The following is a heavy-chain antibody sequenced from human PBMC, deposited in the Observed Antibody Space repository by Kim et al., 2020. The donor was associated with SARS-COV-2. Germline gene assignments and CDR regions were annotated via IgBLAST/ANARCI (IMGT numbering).Heavy chain of an antibody. CDR1: GGSISSSSYY. Sequence: SETLSLTCTVSGGSISSSSYYWGWIRQPPGKGLEWIGSIYYSGSTYYNPSLKSRVTISVDTSKNQFSLKLSSVTAADTAVYYCARATLLRYFDWLSDGPRAFDIWGQGTMVTVSS. D-gene: IGHD3-9*01. CDR2: IYYSGST. J-gene: IGHJ3*02. V-gene: IGHV4-39*07. CDR3: ARATLLRYFDWLSDGPRAFDI.